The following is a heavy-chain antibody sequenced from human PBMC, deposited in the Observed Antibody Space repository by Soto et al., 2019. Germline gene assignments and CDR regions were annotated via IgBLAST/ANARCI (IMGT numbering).Heavy chain of an antibody. D-gene: IGHD5-12*01. Sequence: QVQLVQSGAEVKKPGSSVKVSCQVSGGTFSSYTISWVRQAPGQGLEWMARIIPILGITHYAQKFQGRVTITADKSTSTAFMELRSLRSEDTAVYYCASPFAGMYSGYDPLDYWGQGSLVTVSS. V-gene: IGHV1-69*02. CDR1: GGTFSSYT. CDR2: IIPILGIT. CDR3: ASPFAGMYSGYDPLDY. J-gene: IGHJ4*02.